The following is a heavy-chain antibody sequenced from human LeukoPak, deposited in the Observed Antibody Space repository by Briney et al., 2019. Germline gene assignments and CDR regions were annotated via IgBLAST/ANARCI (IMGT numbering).Heavy chain of an antibody. Sequence: KTSETLSLTCTVSADSISSSHYYWGWIRQPPGKGLEWIANFYYSGSTYYNPSLKSRVTISVDTSKNQFSLKLNSLTAADTAVYYCARLPGGRDDPFDIWGQGTMVTVSS. D-gene: IGHD4-23*01. CDR3: ARLPGGRDDPFDI. CDR1: ADSISSSHYY. V-gene: IGHV4-39*01. J-gene: IGHJ3*02. CDR2: FYYSGST.